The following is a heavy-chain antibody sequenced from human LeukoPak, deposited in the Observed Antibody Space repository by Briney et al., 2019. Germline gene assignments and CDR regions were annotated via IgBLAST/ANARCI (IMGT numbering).Heavy chain of an antibody. V-gene: IGHV1-3*01. Sequence: ASVKASCKASGYTFTSYAMHWVRQAPGQRLEWMGWINAGNGNTKYSQKFQGRVTITRDTSASTAYMELSSLRSEDTAVYYCARGYSYGYSDYWGQGTLVTVSS. CDR3: ARGYSYGYSDY. D-gene: IGHD5-18*01. CDR2: INAGNGNT. J-gene: IGHJ4*02. CDR1: GYTFTSYA.